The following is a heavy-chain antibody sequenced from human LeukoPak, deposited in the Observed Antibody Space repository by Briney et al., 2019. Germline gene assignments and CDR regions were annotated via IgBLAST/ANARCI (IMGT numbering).Heavy chain of an antibody. CDR2: IWYDGSNK. Sequence: GGSLRLSCAASGFTFSSYDIHWVRQAPGKGLEWVAVIWYDGSNKYYADSVKGRFTISRDNSKNTLYLQMNSLRVEDTAVYYCARPTVVVPAAIDYWGQGTLVTVSS. CDR3: ARPTVVVPAAIDY. CDR1: GFTFSSYD. J-gene: IGHJ4*02. V-gene: IGHV3-33*01. D-gene: IGHD2-2*02.